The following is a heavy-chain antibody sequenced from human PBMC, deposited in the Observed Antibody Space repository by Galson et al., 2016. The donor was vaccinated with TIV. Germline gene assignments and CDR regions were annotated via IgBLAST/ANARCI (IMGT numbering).Heavy chain of an antibody. CDR1: GASISNDGYY. Sequence: LSLTCNVSGASISNDGYYWTWIRQASGKGLEWIGNVYNRGSTSYNPPLKSRVAISVDTPTNQFSLRLNSVTAADTAVFFCARWTDSGSYYDYFHHCGQGTQVTAS. CDR3: ARWTDSGSYYDYFHH. V-gene: IGHV4-31*03. J-gene: IGHJ1*01. D-gene: IGHD1-26*01. CDR2: VYNRGST.